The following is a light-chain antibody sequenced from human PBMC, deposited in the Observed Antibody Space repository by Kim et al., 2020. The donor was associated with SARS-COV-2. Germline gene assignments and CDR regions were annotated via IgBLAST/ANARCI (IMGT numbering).Light chain of an antibody. Sequence: IQMTQSPSSLSASVGDRVTITCRASQSVHNYLNWYQQKPGKAPKLLIFAASGLQSGVPSRFSGSGSGIDFTLTINSLQPEDFANYYCQQTYDFSPTFGGGTKVDIK. CDR2: AAS. CDR3: QQTYDFSPT. V-gene: IGKV1-39*01. CDR1: QSVHNY. J-gene: IGKJ4*01.